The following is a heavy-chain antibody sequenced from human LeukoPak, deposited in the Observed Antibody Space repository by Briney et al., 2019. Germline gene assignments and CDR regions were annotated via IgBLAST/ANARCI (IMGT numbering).Heavy chain of an antibody. J-gene: IGHJ6*02. Sequence: SETLSLTCTVSGGSISSSSYYWGWIRQPPGKGLEWIGSIYYSGSTYYNPSLKSRVTISVDTSKNQFSLKLSSVTAADTAVYYCARQAPGYSYGYVYWGQGTTVTVSS. CDR3: ARQAPGYSYGYVY. CDR1: GGSISSSSYY. V-gene: IGHV4-39*01. CDR2: IYYSGST. D-gene: IGHD5-18*01.